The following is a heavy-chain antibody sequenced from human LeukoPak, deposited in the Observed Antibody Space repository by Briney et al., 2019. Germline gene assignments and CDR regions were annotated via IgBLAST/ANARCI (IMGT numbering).Heavy chain of an antibody. J-gene: IGHJ4*02. CDR3: AKVRLELYDY. Sequence: GGSLRLSCAASGFTFSSYGIHWVRQAPGKGLEWVAFIRYDGSNKYYADSVKGRFTISRDNSKNTLYLQMNSLRAEDTAVYYCAKVRLELYDYWGQGTLVTVSS. D-gene: IGHD1-7*01. CDR1: GFTFSSYG. V-gene: IGHV3-30*02. CDR2: IRYDGSNK.